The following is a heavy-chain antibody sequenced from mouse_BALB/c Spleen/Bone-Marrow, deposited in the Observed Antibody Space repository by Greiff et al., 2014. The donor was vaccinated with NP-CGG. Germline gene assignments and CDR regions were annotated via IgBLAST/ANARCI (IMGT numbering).Heavy chain of an antibody. CDR1: GFNIKDTY. Sequence: VPLPQSGAELVKPGASVKLSCTASGFNIKDTYMHWGKQRPEQGLEGIGRIDPANGNTKYDPKFQGKATITADTSSNTAYLQLSSLTSEDTAVYYCAIYYYGSSGFAYWGQGTLVTVSA. CDR2: IDPANGNT. CDR3: AIYYYGSSGFAY. J-gene: IGHJ3*01. D-gene: IGHD1-1*01. V-gene: IGHV14-3*02.